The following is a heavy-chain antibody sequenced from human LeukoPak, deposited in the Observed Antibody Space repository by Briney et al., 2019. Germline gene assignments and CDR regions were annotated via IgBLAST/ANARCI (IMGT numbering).Heavy chain of an antibody. D-gene: IGHD2-2*01. CDR2: INPSGGST. J-gene: IGHJ6*02. CDR1: GYTFTSYY. V-gene: IGHV1-46*01. CDR3: ARELWGVEDIVVVPAAMSYGMDV. Sequence: GASVKVSCKASGYTFTSYYMHWVRQAPGQGLEWMGIINPSGGSTSYAQKFQGRVTMTRDTSTSTVYMELSSLRSEDTAVYYCARELWGVEDIVVVPAAMSYGMDVWGQGTTVTVSS.